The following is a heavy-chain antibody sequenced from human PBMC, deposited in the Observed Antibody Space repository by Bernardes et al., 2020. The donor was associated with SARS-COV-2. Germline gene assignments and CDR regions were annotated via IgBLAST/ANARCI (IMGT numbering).Heavy chain of an antibody. CDR3: AVNTKNFYYGMDV. J-gene: IGHJ6*02. CDR1: GTDINGYGFTSYG. CDR2: ITAYNLNT. V-gene: IGHV1-18*01. D-gene: IGHD3-3*01. Sequence: ASVKVSCKTSGTDINGYGFTSYGFSWVRQAPGQGLEWMGWITAYNLNTDYAQNFRGRVTFTADTITSTVYMELRSLRSDDTAMYYCAVNTKNFYYGMDVWGQGTTATVSS.